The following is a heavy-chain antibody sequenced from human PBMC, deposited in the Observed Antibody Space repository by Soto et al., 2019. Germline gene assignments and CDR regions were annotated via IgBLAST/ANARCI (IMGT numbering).Heavy chain of an antibody. Sequence: PSETLSLTCAVYGGSFSDTYWNWIRQPPGKGLEWIGEINHNTNTIYNPSLTSRVTILVDTSKNHFSLKLTSVTAADTAVYYCARGERLFRGSFDPGGQGTLVTVSS. V-gene: IGHV4-34*01. J-gene: IGHJ5*02. CDR1: GGSFSDTY. CDR3: ARGERLFRGSFDP. D-gene: IGHD2-15*01. CDR2: INHNTNT.